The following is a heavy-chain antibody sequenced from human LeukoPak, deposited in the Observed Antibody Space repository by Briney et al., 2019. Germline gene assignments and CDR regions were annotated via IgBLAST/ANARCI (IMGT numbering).Heavy chain of an antibody. Sequence: GASVKVSCKASGYTFTSYAMNWVRQAPGQGLEWMGWINTNTGNPTYAQGFTGRFVFSLDTSVSTAYLQISSLKAEDTVVYYCARDLRWLQFRTFGYFQHWGQGTLVTVSS. CDR1: GYTFTSYA. J-gene: IGHJ1*01. V-gene: IGHV7-4-1*02. CDR3: ARDLRWLQFRTFGYFQH. CDR2: INTNTGNP. D-gene: IGHD5-24*01.